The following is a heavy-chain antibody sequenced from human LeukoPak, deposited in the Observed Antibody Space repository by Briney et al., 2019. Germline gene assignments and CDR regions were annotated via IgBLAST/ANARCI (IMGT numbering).Heavy chain of an antibody. CDR1: GFTFTNYA. J-gene: IGHJ4*02. V-gene: IGHV3-23*01. CDR2: IGGSDGST. D-gene: IGHD2-2*02. CDR3: AKGGRASCYTSSDY. Sequence: GGSLRLSCAASGFTFTNYAMSWVRQAPGKGPEWVSVIGGSDGSTYSADSVKGRFTISRDNSKNTLYLQMSSLRAEDTAVYYCAKGGRASCYTSSDYWGQGTLATVSS.